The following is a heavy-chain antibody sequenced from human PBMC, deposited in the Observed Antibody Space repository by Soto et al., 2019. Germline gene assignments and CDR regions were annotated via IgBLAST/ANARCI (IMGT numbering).Heavy chain of an antibody. CDR3: AGWFGDFRRYYYGMDV. CDR2: IIPIFGSS. J-gene: IGHJ6*02. Sequence: QVQLVQSGAEVKKPGSSVKVSCKASGGTFSTYAISWVRQAPGQGLEWMGGIIPIFGSSNSPQQFQGRVTITADESTGTMYMDLRSLRSDDTAVYYCAGWFGDFRRYYYGMDVWGQGTTVTVSS. V-gene: IGHV1-69*01. CDR1: GGTFSTYA. D-gene: IGHD3-10*01.